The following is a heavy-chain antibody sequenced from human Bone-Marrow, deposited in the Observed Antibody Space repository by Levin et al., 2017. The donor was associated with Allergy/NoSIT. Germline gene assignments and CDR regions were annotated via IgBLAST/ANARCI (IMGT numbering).Heavy chain of an antibody. Sequence: RPGGSLRLSCAVSGSSISSGYYWGWIRQPPGKGLEWIGSIYHSGSTYYNPSLKSRVTISVDTSKNQFSLKLSSVTAADTAVYYCARNGPTIFGVVSDYWGQGTLVTVSS. J-gene: IGHJ4*02. D-gene: IGHD3-3*01. CDR1: GSSISSGYY. CDR3: ARNGPTIFGVVSDY. V-gene: IGHV4-38-2*01. CDR2: IYHSGST.